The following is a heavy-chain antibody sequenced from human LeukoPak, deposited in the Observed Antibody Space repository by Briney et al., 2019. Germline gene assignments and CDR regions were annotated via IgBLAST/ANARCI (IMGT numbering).Heavy chain of an antibody. CDR2: IYPDDSDT. J-gene: IGHJ5*02. CDR3: ARLPYCGGDCYPNWFDP. V-gene: IGHV5-51*01. Sequence: GESLKISRKGSGYNFPTYCIGWVRPMPGKGLEGIGMIYPDDSDTRYSPSLQGQVTISADKSISTAYLQWNSLKASDTAMYYCARLPYCGGDCYPNWFDPWGQGTLVTVSS. CDR1: GYNFPTYC. D-gene: IGHD2-21*02.